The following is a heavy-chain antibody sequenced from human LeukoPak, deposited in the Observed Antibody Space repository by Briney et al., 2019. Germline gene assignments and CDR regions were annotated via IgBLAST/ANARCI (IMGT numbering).Heavy chain of an antibody. CDR3: ARDSYGSDY. CDR1: GYTFSDYH. CDR2: IIPSGGST. D-gene: IGHD3-16*01. V-gene: IGHV1-46*01. J-gene: IGHJ4*02. Sequence: ASVKLSCKASGYTFSDYHMHWVRQAPGQGLEWMGRIIPSGGSTTYAQKFQGRVTMTRDMSTNTVYMELSSLRAEDTAVYYCARDSYGSDYWGQGTLVTVSS.